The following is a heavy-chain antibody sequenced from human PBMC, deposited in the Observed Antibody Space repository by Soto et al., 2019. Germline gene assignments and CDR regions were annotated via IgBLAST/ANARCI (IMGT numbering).Heavy chain of an antibody. CDR3: SICFDYYDTGCWV. CDR2: MNPNSGNT. J-gene: IGHJ4*02. V-gene: IGHV1-8*01. CDR1: GYTFTSYD. D-gene: IGHD3-22*01. Sequence: QVQLVQSGAEVKKPGASVKVSCKASGYTFTSYDINWVRQATGQGLEWMGWMNPNSGNTGYAQKFQGRVTMTRNTSLSTAYMELSSVRSEDTAVDYFSICFDYYDTGCWVWGQGTLVTGSS.